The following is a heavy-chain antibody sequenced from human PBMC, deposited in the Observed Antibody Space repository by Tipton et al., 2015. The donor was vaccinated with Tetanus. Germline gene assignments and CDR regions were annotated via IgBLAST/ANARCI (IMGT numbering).Heavy chain of an antibody. CDR2: IIPALSTT. D-gene: IGHD1-20*01. J-gene: IGHJ4*02. CDR1: GGGFSKFA. Sequence: QLVQSGPEVKKPGSSVKVSCKASGGGFSKFATSWLRQAPGQGVEVMGTIIPALSTTTYEQKFRGRITITADGSTSTAYMELSSLRSEDTAVYYGARAGGGGRRINGPAGIDYWGQGTLVTVSS. V-gene: IGHV1-69*18. CDR3: ARAGGGGRRINGPAGIDY.